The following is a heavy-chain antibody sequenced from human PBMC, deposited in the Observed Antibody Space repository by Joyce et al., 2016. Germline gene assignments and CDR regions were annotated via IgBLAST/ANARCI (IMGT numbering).Heavy chain of an antibody. CDR2: IKSKTDGGTA. D-gene: IGHD2-2*01. Sequence: EVQLVESGGTLVKPGGSLRLSCTVSGFTFSNAWMNGVRQGQGKGLEWVGQIKSKTDGGTADVAAPVRGRFTISRDDSKNTLYLQMSSVQIEDAAVYYCATERQGFDASDNWLDPWGQGTLVTVSA. CDR1: GFTFSNAW. CDR3: ATERQGFDASDNWLDP. V-gene: IGHV3-15*02. J-gene: IGHJ5*02.